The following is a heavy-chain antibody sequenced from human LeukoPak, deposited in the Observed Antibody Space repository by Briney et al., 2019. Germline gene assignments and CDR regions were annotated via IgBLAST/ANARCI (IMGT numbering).Heavy chain of an antibody. V-gene: IGHV4-59*12. CDR1: GGSISSYY. J-gene: IGHJ3*02. Sequence: SETLSLTCTVSGGSISSYYWSWIRQPPGKGLEWIGYIYYSGSTNYNPSLKSRVTISVDTSKNQFSLKLSSVTAADTAVYCCARGDPGAFDIWGQGTMVTVSS. D-gene: IGHD3-10*01. CDR2: IYYSGST. CDR3: ARGDPGAFDI.